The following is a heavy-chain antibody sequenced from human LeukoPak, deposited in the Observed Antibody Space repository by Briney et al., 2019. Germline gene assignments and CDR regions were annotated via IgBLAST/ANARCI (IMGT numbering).Heavy chain of an antibody. J-gene: IGHJ4*02. D-gene: IGHD6-13*01. CDR2: ISGSGGST. Sequence: GGSLRLSCAAPGFTFSSYAMSWVRQAPGKGLEWDSAISGSGGSTYYADSVKGRFTISRDNSKNTLYLQMNSLRAEDTAVYYCAKDSQLVFGYFDYWGQGTLVTVSS. CDR3: AKDSQLVFGYFDY. CDR1: GFTFSSYA. V-gene: IGHV3-23*01.